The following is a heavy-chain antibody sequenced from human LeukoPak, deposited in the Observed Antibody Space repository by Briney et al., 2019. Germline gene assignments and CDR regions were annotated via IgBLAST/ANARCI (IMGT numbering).Heavy chain of an antibody. CDR1: GFTFSSYA. CDR2: ISSNGGST. D-gene: IGHD3-16*01. V-gene: IGHV3-64D*09. Sequence: PGGSLRLSCSASGFTFSSYAMHWVRQAPGKGLEYVSAISSNGGSTYYADSVKGRFTISRDNSKNTLYLQMSSLRAEDTAVYYCVKAYYDYVWGSYGTFDYWGQGTLVTVSS. J-gene: IGHJ4*02. CDR3: VKAYYDYVWGSYGTFDY.